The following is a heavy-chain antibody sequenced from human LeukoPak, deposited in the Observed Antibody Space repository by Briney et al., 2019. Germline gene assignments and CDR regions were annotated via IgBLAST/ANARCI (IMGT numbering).Heavy chain of an antibody. Sequence: ESGPTLVNPTQPLTVTCTFSGFSLSTSGVGVGWIREPPGKALEWLALIYWDDDKRYSPSLKSRLTITKDTSKNQVVLTLTDMDPVDTATYYCAHSLSSSGWYAGDAFDIWGQGTMVTVSS. J-gene: IGHJ3*02. CDR1: GFSLSTSGVG. CDR3: AHSLSSSGWYAGDAFDI. CDR2: IYWDDDK. D-gene: IGHD6-19*01. V-gene: IGHV2-5*02.